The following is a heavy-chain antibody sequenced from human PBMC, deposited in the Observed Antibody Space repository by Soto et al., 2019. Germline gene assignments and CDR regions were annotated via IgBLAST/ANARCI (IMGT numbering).Heavy chain of an antibody. CDR1: GFSLSTSGVG. J-gene: IGHJ4*02. Sequence: QITLKESGPTLVKPTQTLTLTCTFSGFSLSTSGVGVGWIRQPPGKDLQWLALVYWDDDKRYSPSLKSRLTITKDTSKNQVALTMTTMDPLDTATYYGAHIRSYRSGYELVDDDWGQGTLVTVAS. CDR3: AHIRSYRSGYELVDDD. V-gene: IGHV2-5*02. D-gene: IGHD5-12*01. CDR2: VYWDDDK.